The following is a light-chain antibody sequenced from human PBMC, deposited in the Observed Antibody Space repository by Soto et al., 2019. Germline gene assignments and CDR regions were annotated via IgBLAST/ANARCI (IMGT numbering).Light chain of an antibody. CDR1: QSINNY. CDR3: RQRSNWPPWT. Sequence: IGLTKSPFALSLSPRERATLSCMASQSINNYLAWYQQKPGQAPRLLIYDASNRATGIPARFSGSGSGTDFTLTISSLEPEDFAVYYCRQRSNWPPWTFGQGAKVDIK. J-gene: IGKJ1*01. V-gene: IGKV3-11*01. CDR2: DAS.